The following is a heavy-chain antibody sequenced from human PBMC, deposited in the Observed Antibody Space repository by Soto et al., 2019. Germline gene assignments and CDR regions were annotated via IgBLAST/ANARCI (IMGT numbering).Heavy chain of an antibody. Sequence: LRLSCAASGFTFSSYGMHWVRQAPGKGLEWVAVIWYDGSNKYYADSVKGRFTISRDNSKNTLYLQMNSLRAEDTAVYYCARAYYDYVWGSYRHYYYYGMDVWGQGTTVTVSS. V-gene: IGHV3-33*01. CDR3: ARAYYDYVWGSYRHYYYYGMDV. D-gene: IGHD3-16*02. CDR1: GFTFSSYG. J-gene: IGHJ6*02. CDR2: IWYDGSNK.